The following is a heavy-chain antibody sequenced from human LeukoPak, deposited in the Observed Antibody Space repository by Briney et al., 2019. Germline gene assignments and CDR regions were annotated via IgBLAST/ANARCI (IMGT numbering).Heavy chain of an antibody. CDR2: INTDGTVT. V-gene: IGHV3-74*01. CDR1: GFTFSEYW. Sequence: GGSLRLSCAASGFTFSEYWMLWVRQAPGKGLESVSRINTDGTVTTYADSVKGRFTVSRDNADNTMSLQMNSVRDEDTAVYYCATKQWLAPPPDSWGQGTPVTVSS. CDR3: ATKQWLAPPPDS. D-gene: IGHD6-19*01. J-gene: IGHJ4*02.